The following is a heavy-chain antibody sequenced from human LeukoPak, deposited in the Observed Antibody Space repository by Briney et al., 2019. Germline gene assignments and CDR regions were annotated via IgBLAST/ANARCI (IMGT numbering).Heavy chain of an antibody. CDR3: ARMSYDSSGYYLIFDY. CDR1: GFSLSTSGMR. CDR2: IDWDDDK. J-gene: IGHJ4*02. Sequence: SGPTLVNPTQTLTLTCTFSGFSLSTSGMRVSWIRQPPGKALEWLARIDWDDDKFYSTSLKTRLTIPKDTSKNQVVLTMTNMDPVGTATYYCARMSYDSSGYYLIFDYWGQGTLVTVSS. V-gene: IGHV2-70*04. D-gene: IGHD3-22*01.